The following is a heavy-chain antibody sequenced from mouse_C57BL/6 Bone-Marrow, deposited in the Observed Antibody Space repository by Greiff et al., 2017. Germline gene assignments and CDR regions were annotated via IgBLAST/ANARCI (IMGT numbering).Heavy chain of an antibody. CDR2: ISSGGSYT. CDR3: ARGAVTTVVATSFDY. CDR1: GFTFSSYG. Sequence: VKLVESGGDLVKPGGSLKLSCAASGFTFSSYGMSWVRQTPDKRLEWVATISSGGSYTYYPDSVKGRFTISRDNAKNTLYLQMSSLKSEDTAMYYCARGAVTTVVATSFDYWGQGTTLTVSS. D-gene: IGHD1-1*01. V-gene: IGHV5-6*01. J-gene: IGHJ2*01.